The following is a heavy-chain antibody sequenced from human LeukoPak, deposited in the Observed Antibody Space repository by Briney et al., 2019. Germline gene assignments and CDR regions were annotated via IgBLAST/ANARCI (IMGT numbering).Heavy chain of an antibody. CDR2: IIPILGTA. Sequence: SVTVSCTASGGTFSSYAISWARQAPGQGLEWMGGIIPILGTANYAQKFQGRVTITTDESTSTAYMELSSLRSEDTAVYYCARVGGVGATGIFDYWGQGTLVTVSS. J-gene: IGHJ4*02. CDR3: ARVGGVGATGIFDY. D-gene: IGHD1-26*01. V-gene: IGHV1-69*05. CDR1: GGTFSSYA.